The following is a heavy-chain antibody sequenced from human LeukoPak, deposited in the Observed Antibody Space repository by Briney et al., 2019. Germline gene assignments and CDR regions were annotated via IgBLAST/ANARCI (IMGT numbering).Heavy chain of an antibody. CDR3: AADLIAVTGSWY. Sequence: SVKVSCKASGFTFNSSAMQWVRRARRQRPEWIGWIAVGSGNTKYAQKFQERVTITRDMSTNIAHLELSGLRSEDTAVYYCAADLIAVTGSWYWGQGTLVTVSS. V-gene: IGHV1-58*02. D-gene: IGHD6-19*01. J-gene: IGHJ4*02. CDR2: IAVGSGNT. CDR1: GFTFNSSA.